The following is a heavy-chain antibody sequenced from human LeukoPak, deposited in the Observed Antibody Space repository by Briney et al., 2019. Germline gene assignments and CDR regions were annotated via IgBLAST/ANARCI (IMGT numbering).Heavy chain of an antibody. Sequence: PSETLSLTCTVSGGSISSGSYYWSWIRQPAGKGLEWIGRIYTSGSTNYNPSLKSRVTISVNTYKNQFSLKLSSVTAADTAVYYCARAGTLEWLSDAEYYFDYWGQGTLVTVSS. J-gene: IGHJ4*02. V-gene: IGHV4-61*02. CDR1: GGSISSGSYY. CDR3: ARAGTLEWLSDAEYYFDY. CDR2: IYTSGST. D-gene: IGHD3-3*01.